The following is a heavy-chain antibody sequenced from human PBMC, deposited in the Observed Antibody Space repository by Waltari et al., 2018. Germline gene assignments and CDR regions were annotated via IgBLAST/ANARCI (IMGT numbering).Heavy chain of an antibody. CDR1: GGSISSSSSY. CDR3: ARIGSGGYYYGMDV. CDR2: SYYSGST. V-gene: IGHV4-39*01. D-gene: IGHD3-10*01. J-gene: IGHJ6*02. Sequence: QLQLQESGPGLVKPSETLSLTCTVSGGSISSSSSYWGWIRQHPGKGLEWIGSSYYSGSTYYNPSLKSRVTISVDTSKNQFSLKLSSVTAADTAVYYCARIGSGGYYYGMDVWGQGTTVTVSS.